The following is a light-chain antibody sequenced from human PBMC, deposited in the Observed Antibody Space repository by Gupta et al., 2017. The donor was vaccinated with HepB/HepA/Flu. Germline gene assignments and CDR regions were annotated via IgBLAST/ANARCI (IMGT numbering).Light chain of an antibody. CDR2: AAA. V-gene: IGKV1-39*01. CDR1: ESVDKY. CDR3: QQSYSIQT. Sequence: DIQMTQSPSSLSASLGDRVTITCRASESVDKYVSWYQQKPGKAPNLLIYAAAKWQSGVPSRFSGSRSGAEFTLTSSRRQPEDFATYYWQQSYSIQTFGGGTKVEIK. J-gene: IGKJ4*01.